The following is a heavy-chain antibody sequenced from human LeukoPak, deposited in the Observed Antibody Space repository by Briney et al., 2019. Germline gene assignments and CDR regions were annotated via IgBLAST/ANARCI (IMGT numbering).Heavy chain of an antibody. J-gene: IGHJ4*02. V-gene: IGHV3-48*02. Sequence: GGSLRLSCAASGFTVSSNYMSWVRQAPGKGLEWVSHISSSGSTIYYADSVKGRFTISRDNAKESLYLQMSSLRDEDTAVYYCVFPYWQDLDHWGQGTLVTVSS. CDR2: ISSSGSTI. CDR3: VFPYWQDLDH. D-gene: IGHD2-15*01. CDR1: GFTVSSNY.